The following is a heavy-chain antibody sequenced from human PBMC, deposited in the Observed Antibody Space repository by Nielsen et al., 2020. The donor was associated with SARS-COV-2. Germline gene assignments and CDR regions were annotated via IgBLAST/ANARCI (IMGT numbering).Heavy chain of an antibody. CDR2: INSDGSST. Sequence: GGSLRLSCAASAFTFSTYWMHWVRQAPGKGLVWVSRINSDGSSTSYADSVKGRFTISRDNAKNTLYLQMNSLRAEDTAVYYCARQNYYGSGSRFDYWGQGTLVTVSS. CDR1: AFTFSTYW. CDR3: ARQNYYGSGSRFDY. D-gene: IGHD3-10*01. V-gene: IGHV3-74*01. J-gene: IGHJ4*02.